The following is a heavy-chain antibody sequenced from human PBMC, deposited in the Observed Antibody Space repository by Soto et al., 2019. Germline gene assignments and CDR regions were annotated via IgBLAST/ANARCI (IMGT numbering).Heavy chain of an antibody. CDR3: ARAVAGRTGHDWFDP. Sequence: ASVKVSCKASGYTFTGYYMHWVRQAPGQGLEWMGWINPNSGGTNYAQKFQGWVTMTRDTSISTAYMELSRLRSDDTAVYYCARAVAGRTGHDWFDPWGQGTLVTVSS. D-gene: IGHD6-19*01. J-gene: IGHJ5*02. CDR1: GYTFTGYY. CDR2: INPNSGGT. V-gene: IGHV1-2*04.